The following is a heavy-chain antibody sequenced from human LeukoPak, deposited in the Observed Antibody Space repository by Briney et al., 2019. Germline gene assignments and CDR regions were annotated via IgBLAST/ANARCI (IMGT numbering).Heavy chain of an antibody. CDR3: ASCYYYDSSGYPNPANNWFDP. D-gene: IGHD3-22*01. J-gene: IGHJ5*02. V-gene: IGHV4-34*01. Sequence: SETLSLTCAVSGGSFSGYYWNWIRQPPGKGLEWIGSIYYSGSTYYNPSLKSRVTISVDTSKNQFSLKLSSVTAADTAVYYCASCYYYDSSGYPNPANNWFDPWGQGTLVTVSS. CDR2: IYYSGST. CDR1: GGSFSGYY.